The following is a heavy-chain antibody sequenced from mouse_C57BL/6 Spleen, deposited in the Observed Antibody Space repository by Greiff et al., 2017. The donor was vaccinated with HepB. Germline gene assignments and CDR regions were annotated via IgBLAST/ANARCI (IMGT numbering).Heavy chain of an antibody. V-gene: IGHV5-4*03. CDR3: ARGPRRGPFAY. D-gene: IGHD3-3*01. J-gene: IGHJ3*01. CDR2: ISDGGSYS. Sequence: EVKLVESGGGLVKPGGSLKLSCAASGFTFSSYAMSWVRQTPEKRLEWVATISDGGSYSYYPDNVKGRFTISRDNAKNNLYLQMSHLKSEDTAMYYCARGPRRGPFAYWGQGTLVTVSA. CDR1: GFTFSSYA.